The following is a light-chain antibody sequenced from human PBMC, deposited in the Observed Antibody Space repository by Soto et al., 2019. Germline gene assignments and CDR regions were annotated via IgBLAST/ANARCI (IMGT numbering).Light chain of an antibody. CDR2: EVS. CDR3: SSKTTSNTLV. J-gene: IGLJ2*01. V-gene: IGLV2-14*01. CDR1: SSDVGVYKY. Sequence: QSVLTQPASVSGSLGQSITISCTGASSDVGVYKYVSWYQQYPGKAPKLLLYEVSNRPSGVSNRFSGSKSTNAASLTISGLQAEDEADYYCSSKTTSNTLVFGGGTKLTVL.